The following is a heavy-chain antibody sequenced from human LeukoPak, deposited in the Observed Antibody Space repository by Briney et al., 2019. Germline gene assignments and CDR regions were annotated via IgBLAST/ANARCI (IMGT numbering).Heavy chain of an antibody. Sequence: PSETLSLTCTVSGGSIRSGSYYWAWIRQPPGKGLEWIGNIYYSGSTYYNPSLKSRVTISVDTSKNQFSLKLSSVTAADTAVYFCAISTYYYDSSGIFWGQGTLVTVSS. CDR1: GGSIRSGSYY. CDR2: IYYSGST. D-gene: IGHD3-22*01. CDR3: AISTYYYDSSGIF. J-gene: IGHJ4*02. V-gene: IGHV4-39*01.